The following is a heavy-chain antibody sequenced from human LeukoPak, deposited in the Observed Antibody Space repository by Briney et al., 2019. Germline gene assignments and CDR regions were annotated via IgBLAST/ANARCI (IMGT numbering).Heavy chain of an antibody. CDR3: ARLRYYYDSSSGYYFDY. Sequence: PSETLSLTCAVSDYSLSNGHYWGWIRQPPGKGLEWIASVYHSGDTYYNPSLKSRVTISIDTSKNDFSLKLSSVTAADTAVYYCARLRYYYDSSSGYYFDYWGQGTLVTVSS. CDR2: VYHSGDT. D-gene: IGHD3-22*01. V-gene: IGHV4-38-2*01. CDR1: DYSLSNGHY. J-gene: IGHJ4*02.